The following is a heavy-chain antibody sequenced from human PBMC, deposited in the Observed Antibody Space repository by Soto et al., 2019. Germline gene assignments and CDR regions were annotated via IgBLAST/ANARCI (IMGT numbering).Heavy chain of an antibody. CDR3: ARHLRDTAMARGYYYYGMDV. J-gene: IGHJ6*02. CDR2: IYYSGNT. Sequence: SETLSLTCTVSGGPISNHYWSWIRQPPGKGLEWIGYIYYSGNTNYSPSLKSRITMSVDTSKNQFSLQLTSVTAADTAVYYCARHLRDTAMARGYYYYGMDVWGQGTTVTVSS. D-gene: IGHD5-18*01. V-gene: IGHV4-59*08. CDR1: GGPISNHY.